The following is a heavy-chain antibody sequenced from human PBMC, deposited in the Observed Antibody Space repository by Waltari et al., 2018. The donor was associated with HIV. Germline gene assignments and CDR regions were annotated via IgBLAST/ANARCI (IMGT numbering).Heavy chain of an antibody. V-gene: IGHV3-7*01. CDR1: GFTLSSYW. Sequence: EVQLVESGGGLVQPGGSLRLSCAASGFTLSSYWMSWVRQAPGEGRGWVANIKQYGSGKYYVDSVKGRFTISRDNAKNSLYLQMNSLRAEDTAVYYCVRDRHYDILTGSYFDYWGQGTLVTVSS. D-gene: IGHD3-9*01. CDR3: VRDRHYDILTGSYFDY. J-gene: IGHJ4*02. CDR2: IKQYGSGK.